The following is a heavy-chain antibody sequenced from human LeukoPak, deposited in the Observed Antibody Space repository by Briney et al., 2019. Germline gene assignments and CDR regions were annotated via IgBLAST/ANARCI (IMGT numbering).Heavy chain of an antibody. D-gene: IGHD6-19*01. CDR3: ARVVTQWLDHHDALDI. Sequence: TGGSLRLSCAASGFTVSSNYMSWVRQAPGKGLEWVSVIYAGGSTYYADSVKGRFTISRDNAKDSLYLQMNSLRAEDTAVYYCARVVTQWLDHHDALDIWGQGTMVTVSS. CDR2: IYAGGST. V-gene: IGHV3-53*01. CDR1: GFTVSSNY. J-gene: IGHJ3*02.